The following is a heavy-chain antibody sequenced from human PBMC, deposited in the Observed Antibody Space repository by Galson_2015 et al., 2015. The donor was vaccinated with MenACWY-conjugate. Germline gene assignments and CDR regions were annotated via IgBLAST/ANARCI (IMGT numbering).Heavy chain of an antibody. V-gene: IGHV3-21*01. Sequence: SLRLSCAASGFSFSTSAMTWVRQAPGKGLEWVSSITGTSTYIHYADSVKGRFTISRDNAQKSVYLQMNGLRAEDSAVYFCARGANLYFYMMDVLGIGTTVTVSS. J-gene: IGHJ6*04. CDR3: ARGANLYFYMMDV. CDR2: ITGTSTYI. CDR1: GFSFSTSA.